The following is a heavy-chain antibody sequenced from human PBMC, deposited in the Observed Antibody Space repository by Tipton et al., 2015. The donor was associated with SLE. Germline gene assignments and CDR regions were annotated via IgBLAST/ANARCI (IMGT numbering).Heavy chain of an antibody. D-gene: IGHD1-1*01. Sequence: SLRLSCATSGFTFSSYWMHWVRQAPGKGLEWVGRIKSKTDGGTTDYAAPVKGRFTISRDDSKNTLYLQMNSLRAEDTAVYYCARENWQDAFDIRGQGTMVTVSS. CDR3: ARENWQDAFDI. J-gene: IGHJ3*02. CDR1: GFTFSSYW. CDR2: IKSKTDGGTT. V-gene: IGHV3-15*01.